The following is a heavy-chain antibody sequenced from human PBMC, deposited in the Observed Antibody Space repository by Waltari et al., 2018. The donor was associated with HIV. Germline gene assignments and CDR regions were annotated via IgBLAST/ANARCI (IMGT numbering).Heavy chain of an antibody. V-gene: IGHV3-53*02. Sequence: EVQLVETGGGLIQTGGSLRLSCAASGFTVSSIYMSWVRQAPGKGLEWVSVIYSGGNTFYADSVKGRFTISRDNYKNTLNLQMNSLRVEDTAVYYCARGDLSEKYFQYWGQGTLVTVSS. CDR1: GFTVSSIY. D-gene: IGHD3-16*01. CDR3: ARGDLSEKYFQY. CDR2: IYSGGNT. J-gene: IGHJ1*01.